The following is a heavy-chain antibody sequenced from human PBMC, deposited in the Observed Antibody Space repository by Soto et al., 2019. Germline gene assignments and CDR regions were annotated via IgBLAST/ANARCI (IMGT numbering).Heavy chain of an antibody. Sequence: GESLKISCKGSGYSFTSYWISWVRQMPGKGLEWMGRIDPSDSYTNYSPSFQGHVTISADKSISTAYLQWSSLKASDTAMYYCARRELYCYDSSGYYFEVDAFDIWGQGTMVTVSS. CDR1: GYSFTSYW. V-gene: IGHV5-10-1*01. CDR3: ARRELYCYDSSGYYFEVDAFDI. D-gene: IGHD3-22*01. J-gene: IGHJ3*02. CDR2: IDPSDSYT.